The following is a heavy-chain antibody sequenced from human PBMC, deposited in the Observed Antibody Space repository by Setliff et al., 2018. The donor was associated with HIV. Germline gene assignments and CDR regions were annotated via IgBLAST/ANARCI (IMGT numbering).Heavy chain of an antibody. CDR1: GGSISSDSYY. V-gene: IGHV4-39*01. Sequence: PSETLSLTCTVSGGSISSDSYYWGWIRQSPGKGLEWIASINYSGYTYHNPSLKTRVTISIDTSKSQFSLKLNSVTAADTGVYYCARLFQWMSYSFDIWGQGTVVTV. J-gene: IGHJ3*02. CDR2: INYSGYT. D-gene: IGHD5-12*01. CDR3: ARLFQWMSYSFDI.